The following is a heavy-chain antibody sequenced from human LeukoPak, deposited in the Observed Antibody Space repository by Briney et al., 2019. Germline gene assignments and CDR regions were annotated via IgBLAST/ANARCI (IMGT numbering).Heavy chain of an antibody. Sequence: GGSLRLSCAASGFTFTNYAMTWVRQAQGKGLEWVSTISGSGDSTYYADSVKGRFTISRDNSKNTLYLQMNSLRAEDTAVYYCAKYPYMFRGVLRYHFDYWGQGTLVTVSS. D-gene: IGHD3-10*01. CDR1: GFTFTNYA. V-gene: IGHV3-23*01. CDR3: AKYPYMFRGVLRYHFDY. J-gene: IGHJ4*02. CDR2: ISGSGDST.